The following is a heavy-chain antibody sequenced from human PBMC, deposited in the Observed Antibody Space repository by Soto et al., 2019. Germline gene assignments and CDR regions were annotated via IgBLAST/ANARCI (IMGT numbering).Heavy chain of an antibody. Sequence: PSETLSLTCTVSGHSMSNTDYFWGWIRQTPWSDLQWIGNLYYTGHTYYNPSPLSRVTISADTSKNQFSLKLSSVTAADTAVYYCARLTWIQLWRPTYFDYWGQGTLVTVSS. CDR2: LYYTGHT. CDR1: GHSMSNTDYF. J-gene: IGHJ4*02. CDR3: ARLTWIQLWRPTYFDY. V-gene: IGHV4-39*07. D-gene: IGHD5-18*01.